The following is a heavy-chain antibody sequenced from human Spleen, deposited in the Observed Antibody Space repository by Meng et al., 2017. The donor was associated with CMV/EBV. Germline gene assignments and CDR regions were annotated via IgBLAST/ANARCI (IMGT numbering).Heavy chain of an antibody. CDR1: GASFSTYY. CDR2: IYYIRNT. V-gene: IGHV4-59*01. D-gene: IGHD6-6*01. J-gene: IGHJ4*02. CDR3: ARALEFDY. Sequence: SETLSLTCAVYGASFSTYYWSWIRQPPGKGLEWIGYIYYIRNTNYNPSLKSRVTISADASKNQFSLKLSSVTAADTAVYYCARALEFDYWGQGTLVTVSS.